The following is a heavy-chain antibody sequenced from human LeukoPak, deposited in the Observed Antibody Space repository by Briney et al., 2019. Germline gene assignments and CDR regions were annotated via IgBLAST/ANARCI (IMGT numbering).Heavy chain of an antibody. Sequence: SETLSLTCTVSGYSISSGYYWGWIRLPPGKGLEWIGSIYHSGSTYYNPSLKSRVTISVDTSKNQFSLKLSSVTAADTAVYYCARDYDYIWGSYRYYDYWGQGTLVTVSS. CDR2: IYHSGST. J-gene: IGHJ4*02. CDR3: ARDYDYIWGSYRYYDY. V-gene: IGHV4-38-2*02. CDR1: GYSISSGYY. D-gene: IGHD3-16*02.